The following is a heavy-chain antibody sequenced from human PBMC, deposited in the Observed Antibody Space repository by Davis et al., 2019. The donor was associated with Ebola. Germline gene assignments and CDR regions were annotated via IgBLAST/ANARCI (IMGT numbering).Heavy chain of an antibody. Sequence: GGSLRLSCSASGFTFSSYAMHWVRQAPGKGLESVSRISSNGETTYYAESVKGRFTISRDNSKDTLYPQMRSLRTEDTAGYYCVKDRFTVVVVHGGFDFWGQGALVTVSS. D-gene: IGHD2-15*01. CDR2: ISSNGETT. J-gene: IGHJ4*02. CDR1: GFTFSSYA. V-gene: IGHV3-64D*06. CDR3: VKDRFTVVVVHGGFDF.